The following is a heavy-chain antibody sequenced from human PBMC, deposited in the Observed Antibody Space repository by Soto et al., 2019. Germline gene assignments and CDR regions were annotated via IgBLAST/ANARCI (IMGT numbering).Heavy chain of an antibody. CDR1: GFTFSTYD. V-gene: IGHV3-30*18. CDR3: AKVSIAKSSAVTFDS. CDR2: ISYDTSYK. J-gene: IGHJ4*02. Sequence: QVQLVESGGGVVQPGGALRLSCAVSGFTFSTYDMHWVRQAPGTGLEWVAVISYDTSYKNHVDSVKGRFTIYRDNSKNTQYLQMTRLRAEATAVYYCAKVSIAKSSAVTFDSWGQGTLVTVSS. D-gene: IGHD2-15*01.